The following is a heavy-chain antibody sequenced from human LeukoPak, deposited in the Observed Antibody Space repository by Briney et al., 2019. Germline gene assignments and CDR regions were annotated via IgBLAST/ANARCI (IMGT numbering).Heavy chain of an antibody. CDR2: TDYSGKT. J-gene: IGHJ5*02. CDR3: ARDGSLVLYYYGSASYHWFDP. D-gene: IGHD3-10*01. V-gene: IGHV4-39*07. Sequence: SETLSLTCTVSGGSIRTRNYSWGWIRQPPGKGLEWIGSTDYSGKTYYNPSLESRINISLGTSTNQFSLNLNSVTAADTAVYYCARDGSLVLYYYGSASYHWFDPWGQGTLVTVSS. CDR1: GGSIRTRNYS.